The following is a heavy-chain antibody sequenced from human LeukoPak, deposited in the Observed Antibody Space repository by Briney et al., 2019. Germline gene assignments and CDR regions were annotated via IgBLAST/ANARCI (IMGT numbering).Heavy chain of an antibody. CDR1: AYTFTGYF. V-gene: IGHV1-2*02. J-gene: IGHJ4*02. CDR3: ARVDTSTWDSFDS. D-gene: IGHD6-13*01. Sequence: ASVKVSCKASAYTFTGYFLHWVRQAPGQGLEWMGWINPNSGGTNYAQKFQGRATMTRDTSISTAYMEWSSLRSDDTAVYYCARVDTSTWDSFDSWGQGTLITVSS. CDR2: INPNSGGT.